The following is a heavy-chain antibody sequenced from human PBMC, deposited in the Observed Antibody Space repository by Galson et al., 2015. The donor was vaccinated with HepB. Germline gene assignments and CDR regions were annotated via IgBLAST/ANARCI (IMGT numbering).Heavy chain of an antibody. V-gene: IGHV5-10-1*01. Sequence: QSGAEVKKPGESLRISCKGSGYSLSNYWISWVRQMPGEGLEWLGRIDPGDSDTNYSPSFQGHVTISADKSISTAYLQWSSLKASDTAIYYCASLRYSSGWYYFEQWGQGTLVTVSS. J-gene: IGHJ4*02. D-gene: IGHD6-19*01. CDR2: IDPGDSDT. CDR3: ASLRYSSGWYYFEQ. CDR1: GYSLSNYW.